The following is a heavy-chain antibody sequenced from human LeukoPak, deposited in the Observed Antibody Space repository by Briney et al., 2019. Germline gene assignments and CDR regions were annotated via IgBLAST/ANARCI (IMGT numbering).Heavy chain of an antibody. CDR2: ISSSSSAI. D-gene: IGHD6-13*01. CDR1: GFTFSSYS. J-gene: IGHJ4*02. Sequence: GGSLRLSCAASGFTFSSYSMNWVRQAPGKGLEWVSYISSSSSAIYYADSVKGRFTISRDKAKNSLFLQMNSLRDDDTAVYYCARDRVLGSSEGFDYWGQGTLVTVSS. CDR3: ARDRVLGSSEGFDY. V-gene: IGHV3-48*02.